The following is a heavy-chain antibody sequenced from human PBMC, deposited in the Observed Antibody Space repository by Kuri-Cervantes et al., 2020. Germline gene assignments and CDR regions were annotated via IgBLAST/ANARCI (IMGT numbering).Heavy chain of an antibody. V-gene: IGHV1-2*02. CDR1: EYTFTAYY. J-gene: IGHJ6*02. CDR2: INPNSGAT. CDR3: AGDQGIAADYGMDV. D-gene: IGHD6-25*01. Sequence: ASVKVSCKASEYTFTAYYLHWVRQGPGQGLEWMGWINPNSGATSYAHKFQGRVTMTRDTSISTAYMELSRLRSDDTAVYYCAGDQGIAADYGMDVWGQGTTVTVSS.